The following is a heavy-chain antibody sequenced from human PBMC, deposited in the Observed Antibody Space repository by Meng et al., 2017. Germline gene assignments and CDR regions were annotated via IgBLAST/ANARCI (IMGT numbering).Heavy chain of an antibody. J-gene: IGHJ3*02. D-gene: IGHD3-22*01. CDR2: IYYSGST. Sequence: SELRSPTRNVPGGSISSYYWSWTRQPPGKGLGWIGYIYYSGSTNYNPSLKSRVTISVDTSKNQFSLKLSSVTAADTAVYYCAREGGLTYYYDSGAFDIWGQGTMVTVSS. CDR1: GGSISSYY. V-gene: IGHV4-59*01. CDR3: AREGGLTYYYDSGAFDI.